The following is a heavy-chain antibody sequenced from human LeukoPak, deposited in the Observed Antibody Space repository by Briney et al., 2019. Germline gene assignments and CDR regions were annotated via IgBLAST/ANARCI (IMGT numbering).Heavy chain of an antibody. D-gene: IGHD3-10*01. CDR1: GFTFSRYW. V-gene: IGHV3-74*01. Sequence: GGSLRLSCAASGFTFSRYWMHWVRQAPGKGLVWVSRISSDGTSTSYVDSVKGRFTISRDNAKNTLYLQMSSLRDEDTAVYYCARDRATNWVDPWGQGTLVTVSS. CDR3: ARDRATNWVDP. CDR2: ISSDGTST. J-gene: IGHJ5*02.